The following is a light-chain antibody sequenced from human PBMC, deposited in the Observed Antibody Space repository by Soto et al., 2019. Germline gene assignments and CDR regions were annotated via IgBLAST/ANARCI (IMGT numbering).Light chain of an antibody. Sequence: DIQMTQSPSSLSASVGDRVTITCRASQSVSTYLTWYQQKSGKAPNVLIYAASSLQTGVPSRFSGSGSGTDFTLTISALQFEDFATYFCQQSYIIPRTFGQGTKVEIK. J-gene: IGKJ1*01. CDR2: AAS. CDR3: QQSYIIPRT. V-gene: IGKV1-39*01. CDR1: QSVSTY.